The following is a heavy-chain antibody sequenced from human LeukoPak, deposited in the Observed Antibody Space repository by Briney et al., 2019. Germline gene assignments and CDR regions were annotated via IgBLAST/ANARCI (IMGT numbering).Heavy chain of an antibody. CDR3: AKEIGIAVAATNYFDY. J-gene: IGHJ4*02. CDR1: GFTFSSYA. CDR2: ISASGGST. V-gene: IGHV3-23*01. Sequence: TGGSLRLSCSASGFTFSSYAMHWVRQAPGKGLEWVSTISASGGSTYYADSVKGRFTISRDNSKNTLYLQMNSLRAEDTAVYYCAKEIGIAVAATNYFDYWGQGTLVTVSS. D-gene: IGHD6-19*01.